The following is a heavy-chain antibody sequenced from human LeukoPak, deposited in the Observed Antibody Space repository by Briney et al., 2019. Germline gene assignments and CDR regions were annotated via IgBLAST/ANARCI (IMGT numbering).Heavy chain of an antibody. CDR3: SRDRWHCVVNCDSVYYYSLDV. D-gene: IGHD4/OR15-4a*01. Sequence: GASVKLYCKGSGYIFTNYAVQWVRQAPGQSLEWLGWINPGNGETRYSRKFQGRVTMSIDTSATTAYMELDSLTAEDTAIYYCSRDRWHCVVNCDSVYYYSLDVWGQGTTVTVSS. V-gene: IGHV1-3*01. CDR2: INPGNGET. J-gene: IGHJ6*02. CDR1: GYIFTNYA.